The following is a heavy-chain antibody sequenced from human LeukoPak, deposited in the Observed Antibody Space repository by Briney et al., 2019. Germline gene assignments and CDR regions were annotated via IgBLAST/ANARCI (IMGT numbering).Heavy chain of an antibody. Sequence: VASVKVSCKASGYTFTSYDMHWVRQAPGQGLEWMGIINPSGGSTSYAQKFQGRVTMTRDTSTSTVYMELSSLRSEDTAVYYCARDRGGVVIIEYYFDYWGQGTLVTVSS. J-gene: IGHJ4*02. CDR2: INPSGGST. CDR1: GYTFTSYD. CDR3: ARDRGGVVIIEYYFDY. V-gene: IGHV1-46*01. D-gene: IGHD3-3*01.